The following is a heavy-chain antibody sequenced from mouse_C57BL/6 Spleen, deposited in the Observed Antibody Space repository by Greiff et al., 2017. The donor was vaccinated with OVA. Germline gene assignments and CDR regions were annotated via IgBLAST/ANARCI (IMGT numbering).Heavy chain of an antibody. CDR2: IRSKSSNYAT. CDR3: VRDYDGYSPFDY. J-gene: IGHJ2*01. Sequence: EVQLVESGGGLVQPKGSLKLSCAASGFTFNTYAMHWVRLAPGKGLEWVARIRSKSSNYATSYADSVKDRFTISRDDSQSMLYLKMKNLDTEDKAMYNRVRDYDGYSPFDYWGQGTTLTVSS. V-gene: IGHV10-3*01. D-gene: IGHD2-3*01. CDR1: GFTFNTYA.